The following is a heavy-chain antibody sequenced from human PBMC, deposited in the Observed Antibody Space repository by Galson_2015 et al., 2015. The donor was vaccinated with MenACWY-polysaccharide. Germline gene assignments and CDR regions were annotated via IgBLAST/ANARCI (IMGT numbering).Heavy chain of an antibody. CDR2: INHSGST. V-gene: IGHV4-34*01. Sequence: ETLSLTCAVYGGSFSGYYWSWIRQPPGKGLEWIGEINHSGSTNYNPSLKSRVTISVDTSKNQFSLKLSSVTAADTAVYYCASSRTRDYGDSLYCFDYWGQGTLVTVSS. D-gene: IGHD4-17*01. CDR3: ASSRTRDYGDSLYCFDY. J-gene: IGHJ4*02. CDR1: GGSFSGYY.